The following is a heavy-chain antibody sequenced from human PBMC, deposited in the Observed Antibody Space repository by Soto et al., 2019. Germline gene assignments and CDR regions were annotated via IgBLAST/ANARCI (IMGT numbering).Heavy chain of an antibody. CDR2: VIPILGAS. CDR1: ADTFTGYT. J-gene: IGHJ4*02. D-gene: IGHD3-10*01. CDR3: ARSRGSYYSNFDS. V-gene: IGHV1-69*08. Sequence: QVQLVQSGAEVKKPGSSVKVSCKASADTFTGYTVTWVRQAPGQGLEWVGRVIPILGASNFAQKFQGRVTISAEKSTATAYLVLTGLTSEDTAVYYCARSRGSYYSNFDSWGQGTLVTVSS.